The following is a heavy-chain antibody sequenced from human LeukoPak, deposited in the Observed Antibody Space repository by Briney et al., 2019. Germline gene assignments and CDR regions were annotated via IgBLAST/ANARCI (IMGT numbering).Heavy chain of an antibody. CDR1: GFTFSSYG. Sequence: GGSLRLSCAASGFTFSSYGMHWVRQVPGKGLEWVAFIRYDGSNKYYADSVKGRFTISRDNSKNTLYLQMDSLRAEDTAVYYCVALEGFDYWGQGTLVTVSS. V-gene: IGHV3-30*02. CDR3: VALEGFDY. D-gene: IGHD3-3*01. CDR2: IRYDGSNK. J-gene: IGHJ4*02.